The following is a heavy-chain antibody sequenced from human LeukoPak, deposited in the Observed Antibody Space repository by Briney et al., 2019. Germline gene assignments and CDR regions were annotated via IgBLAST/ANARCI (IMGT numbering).Heavy chain of an antibody. V-gene: IGHV1-69*05. Sequence: SVKVSCKASGGTFSSYAISWVRQAPGQGLEWMGRIIPIFGTANYAQKFQGRVTITTDESTSTAYMELSSLRSEDTAVYYCVGTGYCSGGSCYSSGFDYWGQGTLVTVSS. J-gene: IGHJ4*02. CDR3: VGTGYCSGGSCYSSGFDY. CDR1: GGTFSSYA. D-gene: IGHD2-15*01. CDR2: IIPIFGTA.